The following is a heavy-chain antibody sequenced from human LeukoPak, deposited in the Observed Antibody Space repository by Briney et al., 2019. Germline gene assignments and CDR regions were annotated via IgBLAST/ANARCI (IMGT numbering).Heavy chain of an antibody. CDR2: INPSNGGK. D-gene: IGHD3-9*01. V-gene: IGHV1-2*02. CDR3: ARQTIRPFDY. J-gene: IGHJ4*02. Sequence: ASVKVSCKTSGYTFTGYYIHWVRQAPGQGLEWMGWINPSNGGKKYAQKFQGRVTMTRDTSISTAYMELSGLTSDDTAIYYCARQTIRPFDYWGQGTLVTVSA. CDR1: GYTFTGYY.